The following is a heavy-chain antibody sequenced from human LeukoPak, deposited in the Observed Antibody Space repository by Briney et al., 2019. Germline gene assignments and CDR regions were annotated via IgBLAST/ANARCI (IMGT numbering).Heavy chain of an antibody. CDR3: ATLEIGDYYFDY. CDR2: ISYSGSI. CDR1: GGSISSRPYY. V-gene: IGHV4-39*01. D-gene: IGHD2-21*01. Sequence: SGTLSLTCTVSGGSISSRPYYWGWVRQPPGKGLEWIGSISYSGSIHYNPSLKSRIAISVDTSKNHFSLRLSSVTAADTAVYYCATLEIGDYYFDYWGQGTLVTVSS. J-gene: IGHJ4*02.